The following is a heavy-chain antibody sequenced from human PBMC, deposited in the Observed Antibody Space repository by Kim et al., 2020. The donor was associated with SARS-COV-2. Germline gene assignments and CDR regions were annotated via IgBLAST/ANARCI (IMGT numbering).Heavy chain of an antibody. D-gene: IGHD3-22*01. Sequence: SVKGRFTISRDNAKNSLYLQMNSLRAEDTAVYYCAREGITMIVVVTYFDYWGQGTLVTVSS. V-gene: IGHV3-11*06. CDR3: AREGITMIVVVTYFDY. J-gene: IGHJ4*02.